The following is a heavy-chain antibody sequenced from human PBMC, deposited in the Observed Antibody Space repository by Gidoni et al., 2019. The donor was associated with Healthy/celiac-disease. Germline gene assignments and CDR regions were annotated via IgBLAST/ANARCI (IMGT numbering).Heavy chain of an antibody. CDR2: ISSSSSYI. CDR1: GFPFSSYS. CDR3: ARDPIAAAGPPLGWFDP. D-gene: IGHD6-13*01. V-gene: IGHV3-21*01. J-gene: IGHJ5*02. Sequence: EVQLVESGGGLVKPGGSLRLSCAASGFPFSSYSMNWVRQAPGKGLQCVSSISSSSSYIYYADSVKGRFTISRDNAKNSLYLQMNSLRAEDTAVYYCARDPIAAAGPPLGWFDPWGQGTLVTVSS.